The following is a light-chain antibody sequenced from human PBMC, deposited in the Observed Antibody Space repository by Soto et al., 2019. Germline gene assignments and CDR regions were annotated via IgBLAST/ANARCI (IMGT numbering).Light chain of an antibody. J-gene: IGKJ1*01. CDR2: GAS. V-gene: IGKV3-20*01. Sequence: EIVLTQSPGTLSLSPGERATLSCRASQSVSNNYLAWYHQKPGQAPRLLIYGASNRATGIPDRFSGSGSGTDFNLTISRLEPDDSAVYYCQQYGSSGTFGQGTKVEIK. CDR3: QQYGSSGT. CDR1: QSVSNNY.